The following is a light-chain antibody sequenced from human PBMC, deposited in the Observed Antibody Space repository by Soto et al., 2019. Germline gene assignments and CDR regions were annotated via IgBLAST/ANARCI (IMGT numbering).Light chain of an antibody. CDR3: QHYGSSPPVT. CDR2: GAS. J-gene: IGKJ5*01. V-gene: IGKV3-20*01. CDR1: QNVSSSY. Sequence: EIVLTLSPATLSLSPGDGATLSCRASQNVSSSYLAWYQQKPGQAPRLLIYGASSRATGIPDRFSGSGSGTDFTLTISRLEPEDFAVYFCQHYGSSPPVTFGQGGLLEIK.